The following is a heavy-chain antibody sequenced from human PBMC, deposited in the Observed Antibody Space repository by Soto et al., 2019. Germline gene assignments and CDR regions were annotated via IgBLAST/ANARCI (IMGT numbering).Heavy chain of an antibody. V-gene: IGHV3-23*01. Sequence: PGGSLRLSCAASGFTSSGYAMSWVRQAPGKGLEWVSAISDSGGSTWYADSVKGRFTISRDNSVNTVSLQMNSLRAEDTALYYCAKGSAGGRPYYFDHWGQGALVTVSS. CDR2: ISDSGGST. CDR1: GFTSSGYA. J-gene: IGHJ4*02. CDR3: AKGSAGGRPYYFDH. D-gene: IGHD6-13*01.